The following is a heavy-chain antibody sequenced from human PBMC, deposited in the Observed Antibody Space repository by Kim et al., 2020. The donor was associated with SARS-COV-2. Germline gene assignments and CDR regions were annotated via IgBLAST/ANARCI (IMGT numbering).Heavy chain of an antibody. CDR3: AVTAMVTLGFDY. CDR1: GGSISSSSYY. D-gene: IGHD5-18*01. J-gene: IGHJ4*02. V-gene: IGHV4-39*01. Sequence: SETLSLTCTVSGGSISSSSYYWGWIRQPPGKGLEWIGSIYYSGSTYYNPSLKSRVTISVYTSKNQFSLKLSSVTAADTAVYYCAVTAMVTLGFDYWGQGTLVTVSS. CDR2: IYYSGST.